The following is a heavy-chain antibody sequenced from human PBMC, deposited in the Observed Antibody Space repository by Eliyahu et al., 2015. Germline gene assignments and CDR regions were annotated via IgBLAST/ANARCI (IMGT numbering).Heavy chain of an antibody. CDR3: AKDMSGIAAT. CDR2: ISWNSGSI. J-gene: IGHJ4*02. V-gene: IGHV3-9*01. CDR1: GFTFDXYA. D-gene: IGHD6-13*01. Sequence: EVQLVESGGGLVQPGRSXRLXCAASGFTFDXYAMHWVRQAPGKGLEWVSGISWNSGSIGYADSVKGRFTISRDNAKNSLYLQMNSLRAEDTALYYCAKDMSGIAATWGQGTLVTVSS.